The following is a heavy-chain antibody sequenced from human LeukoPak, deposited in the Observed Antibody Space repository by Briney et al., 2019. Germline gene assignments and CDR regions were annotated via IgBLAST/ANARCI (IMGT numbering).Heavy chain of an antibody. D-gene: IGHD4-17*01. CDR2: IYYSGST. J-gene: IGHJ4*02. CDR1: GGSISSGDYY. Sequence: SETLSLTCTVSGGSISSGDYYWSWIRQPPGKGLEWIGYIYYSGSTYYNPSLKSRVTISVDTSKNQFSLKLSSVTAADTAVYYCARALRGYGDYAPPVDYWGQGTLVTVSS. V-gene: IGHV4-30-4*01. CDR3: ARALRGYGDYAPPVDY.